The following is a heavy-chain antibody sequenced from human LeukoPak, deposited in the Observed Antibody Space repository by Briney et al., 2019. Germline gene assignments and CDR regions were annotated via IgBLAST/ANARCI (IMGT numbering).Heavy chain of an antibody. J-gene: IGHJ4*02. Sequence: SETLSPTCTVSGGSISSYYWSWIRQPPGKGLEWIGYIYYSGSTNYNPSLKSRVTISVDTSKNQFSLKLSSVTAADTAVYYCAREMFSYGYDYWGQGTLVTVSS. CDR1: GGSISSYY. D-gene: IGHD5-18*01. CDR2: IYYSGST. CDR3: AREMFSYGYDY. V-gene: IGHV4-59*12.